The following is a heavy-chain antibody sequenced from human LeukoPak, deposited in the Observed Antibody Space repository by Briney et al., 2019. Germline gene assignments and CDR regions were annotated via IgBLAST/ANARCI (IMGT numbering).Heavy chain of an antibody. CDR3: AKDGEVYCGGDCSIGDY. CDR2: IWFDGSNK. D-gene: IGHD2-21*01. J-gene: IGHJ4*02. V-gene: IGHV3-30*02. CDR1: GFTFSSYG. Sequence: GGCLRLSCAASGFTFSSYGMHWVRQAPGKGLEWVAFIWFDGSNKYYGDSVTGRFTISRDNSKNTLYLQMNSLRPEDTAVYYCAKDGEVYCGGDCSIGDYWGQGTLVTVSS.